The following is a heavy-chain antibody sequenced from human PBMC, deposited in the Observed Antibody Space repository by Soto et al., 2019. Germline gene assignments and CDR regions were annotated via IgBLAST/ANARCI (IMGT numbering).Heavy chain of an antibody. J-gene: IGHJ4*02. CDR1: GFTFSSYS. Sequence: PGGSLRLSCAASGFTFSSYSMNWVRQAPGKGLEWVSYISSSSSTIYYADSVKGRFTISRDNSRSSLYLQMNSLRAEDTAVYYCAKATSGWEYYFDYWGQGTLVTVSS. CDR2: ISSSSSTI. CDR3: AKATSGWEYYFDY. V-gene: IGHV3-48*01. D-gene: IGHD6-19*01.